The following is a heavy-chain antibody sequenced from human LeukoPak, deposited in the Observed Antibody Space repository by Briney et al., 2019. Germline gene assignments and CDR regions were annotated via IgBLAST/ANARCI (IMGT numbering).Heavy chain of an antibody. D-gene: IGHD1-26*01. Sequence: SETLSPTCTVSGGSISSYYWSWIRQPPGKGLEWIGYIYYSGSTNYNPSLKSRVTISVDTSKNQFSLKLSSVTAADTAVYYCARSSGSSPDYWGQGTLVTVSS. CDR3: ARSSGSSPDY. V-gene: IGHV4-59*01. J-gene: IGHJ4*02. CDR2: IYYSGST. CDR1: GGSISSYY.